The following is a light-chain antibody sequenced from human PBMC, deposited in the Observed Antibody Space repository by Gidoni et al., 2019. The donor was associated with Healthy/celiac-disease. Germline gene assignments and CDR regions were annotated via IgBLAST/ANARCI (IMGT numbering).Light chain of an antibody. CDR1: QDISNY. V-gene: IGKV1-33*01. CDR2: DAS. J-gene: IGKJ4*01. Sequence: DILMFQSPSSLSASLGDRVTITCQASQDISNYLIWYQQKPGKAPKLLIYDASNLATGVPARFSGSGSGTDFTFTISSLEPEDIATYYCQQYDNLPLTFGGGTKVEIK. CDR3: QQYDNLPLT.